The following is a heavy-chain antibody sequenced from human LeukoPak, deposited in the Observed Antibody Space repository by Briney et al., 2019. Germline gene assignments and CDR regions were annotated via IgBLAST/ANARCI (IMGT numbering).Heavy chain of an antibody. CDR3: ASERVAGILAY. J-gene: IGHJ4*02. CDR2: IWYDGSNK. V-gene: IGHV3-33*01. D-gene: IGHD6-19*01. Sequence: GGSLRLSCAASGCTFSSYGLHWVRQAPGKGLEWVAVIWYDGSNKYYAAPVKGRFTTSRDNSKNTLYLQMNGLRAEDTPAYYCASERVAGILAYWGQGSLVTLSS. CDR1: GCTFSSYG.